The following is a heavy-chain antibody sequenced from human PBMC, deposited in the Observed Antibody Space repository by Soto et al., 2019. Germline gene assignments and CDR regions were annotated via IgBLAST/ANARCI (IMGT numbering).Heavy chain of an antibody. V-gene: IGHV4-39*01. J-gene: IGHJ6*02. D-gene: IGHD3-10*01. CDR1: GCSFSSYSRN. CDR3: ARHLAYYYGSGSFAVYYYGMDV. Sequence: SETLSLTCTVSGCSFSSYSRNWICNRPPPGLGLEWIETIYYSGSTYYHPSLKSRVTISVDTSKNQFSLKLSSVTAADTAVYYCARHLAYYYGSGSFAVYYYGMDVWGQGTTVT. CDR2: IYYSGST.